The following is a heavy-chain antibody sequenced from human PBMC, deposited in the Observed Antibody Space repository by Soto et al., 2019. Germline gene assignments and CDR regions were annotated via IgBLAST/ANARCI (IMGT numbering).Heavy chain of an antibody. CDR3: ARAPRGNYGYPSYFDY. J-gene: IGHJ4*02. CDR1: GGSISSYY. V-gene: IGHV4-59*01. D-gene: IGHD3-10*01. CDR2: IYYSGST. Sequence: PSETLSLTCTVSGGSISSYYWSWLRQPPGKGLEWIGYIYYSGSTNYNPSLKSRVTISVDTSKNQFSLKLSSVTAADTAVYYCARAPRGNYGYPSYFDYWGQGTLVTVS.